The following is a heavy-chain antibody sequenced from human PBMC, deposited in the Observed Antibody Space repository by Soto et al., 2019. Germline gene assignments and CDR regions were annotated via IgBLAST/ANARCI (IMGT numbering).Heavy chain of an antibody. V-gene: IGHV1-69*06. D-gene: IGHD2-15*01. CDR3: ARDRGYCSGGSCYFDY. CDR2: IIPIFGTA. J-gene: IGHJ4*02. CDR1: GGTFSSYA. Sequence: SVEVSCKASGGTFSSYAISWVRQAPGQGLEWMEGIIPIFGTANYAQKFQGRVTITADKSTSTAYMELSSLRSEDTAVYYCARDRGYCSGGSCYFDYWGQGTLVTVSS.